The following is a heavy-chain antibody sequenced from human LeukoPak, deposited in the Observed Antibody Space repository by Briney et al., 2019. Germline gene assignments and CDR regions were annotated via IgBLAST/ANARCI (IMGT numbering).Heavy chain of an antibody. CDR2: ISSSSSYI. CDR3: AREEAVGASDY. J-gene: IGHJ4*02. Sequence: GGSLRLSCAASGFTFSSYSMNWARQAPGKGLEWVSSISSSSSYIYYADSVKGRFTISRDNAKNSLYLQMNSLRAEDTAVYYCAREEAVGASDYWGQGTLVTVSS. V-gene: IGHV3-21*01. CDR1: GFTFSSYS. D-gene: IGHD1-26*01.